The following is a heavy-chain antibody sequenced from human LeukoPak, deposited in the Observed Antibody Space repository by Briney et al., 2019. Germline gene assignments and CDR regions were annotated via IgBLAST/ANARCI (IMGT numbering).Heavy chain of an antibody. CDR2: IWYDGSNK. V-gene: IGHV3-33*01. D-gene: IGHD4-17*01. CDR1: GFTFSSYG. Sequence: PGRSLRLSCAASGFTFSSYGMHWVRQAPGKGLEGVAVIWYDGSNKYYADSVKGRFTISRDNSKNTLYLQMNSLRAEDTAVYYCARDTPVPFDYWGQGTLVTVSS. CDR3: ARDTPVPFDY. J-gene: IGHJ4*02.